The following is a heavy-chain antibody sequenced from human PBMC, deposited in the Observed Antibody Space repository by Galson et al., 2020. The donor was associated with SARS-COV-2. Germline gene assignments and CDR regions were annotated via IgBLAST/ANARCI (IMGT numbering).Heavy chain of an antibody. J-gene: IGHJ2*01. CDR3: ARDPAPFDSSGYYSSLGLYFDL. CDR2: IWYDGSNK. D-gene: IGHD3-22*01. CDR1: GFTFSSYG. V-gene: IGHV3-33*01. Sequence: GESLKISCAASGFTFSSYGMHWVRQAPGKGLEWVAVIWYDGSNKYYADSVKGRFTISRDNSKNTLYLQMNSLRAEDTAVYYCARDPAPFDSSGYYSSLGLYFDLWGRGTLVTVSS.